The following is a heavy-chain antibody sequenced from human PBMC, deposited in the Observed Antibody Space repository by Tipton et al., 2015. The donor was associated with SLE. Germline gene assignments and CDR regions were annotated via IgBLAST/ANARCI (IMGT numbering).Heavy chain of an antibody. J-gene: IGHJ5*02. CDR3: ARGADLGWFDP. D-gene: IGHD2-21*02. Sequence: LRLSCTVSGGSISSGDYYWSWIRQPPGKGLEWIGYIYYSGSTYYNPSLKSRVSISLDTSKNQFSLTLSSVTAADTAVYYCARGADLGWFDPWGQGTLVTVSS. CDR2: IYYSGST. V-gene: IGHV4-30-4*01. CDR1: GGSISSGDYY.